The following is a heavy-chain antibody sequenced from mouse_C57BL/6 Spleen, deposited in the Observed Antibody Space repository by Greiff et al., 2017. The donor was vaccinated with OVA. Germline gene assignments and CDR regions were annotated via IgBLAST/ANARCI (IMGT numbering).Heavy chain of an antibody. CDR2: INPNNGGT. CDR1: GYTFTDYY. Sequence: VQLQQSGPELVKPGASVKIPCKASGYTFTDYYMNWVKQSHGKSLEWIGDINPNNGGTSYNQKFKGKATLTVDKSSSTAYMELRSLTSEDSAVYYCARGAPLLFDYWGQGTTLTVSS. J-gene: IGHJ2*01. V-gene: IGHV1-26*01. D-gene: IGHD1-1*01. CDR3: ARGAPLLFDY.